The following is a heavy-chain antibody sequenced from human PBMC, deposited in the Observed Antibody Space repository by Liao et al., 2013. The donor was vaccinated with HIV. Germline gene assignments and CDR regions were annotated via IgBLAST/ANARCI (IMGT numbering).Heavy chain of an antibody. D-gene: IGHD2-15*01. CDR2: IYYSGST. Sequence: QVQLQESGPGLVKPSQTLSLTCTVSGGSISSGDYYWSWIRQPPGKGLEWIGYIYYSGSTYYNPSLKSRVTTSLDTSKHQFSLRLSSVTATDTAVYYCARDVVNWFDPWGQGTLVTVSS. CDR1: GGSISSGDYY. V-gene: IGHV4-30-4*08. CDR3: ARDVVNWFDP. J-gene: IGHJ5*02.